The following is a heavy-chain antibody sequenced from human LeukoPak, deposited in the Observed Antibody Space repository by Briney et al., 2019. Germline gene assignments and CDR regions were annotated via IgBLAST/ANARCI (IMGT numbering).Heavy chain of an antibody. Sequence: GASVKVSCKASGYTFTGYYMHWVRQAPGQGLEWMGWINPNSGGTNYAQKFQGRVTMTRDTSISTAYMELSRLRSDDTAVCYCARRTGRGVVVPAANHFDYWGQGTLVTVSS. D-gene: IGHD2-2*01. CDR3: ARRTGRGVVVPAANHFDY. CDR1: GYTFTGYY. V-gene: IGHV1-2*02. J-gene: IGHJ4*02. CDR2: INPNSGGT.